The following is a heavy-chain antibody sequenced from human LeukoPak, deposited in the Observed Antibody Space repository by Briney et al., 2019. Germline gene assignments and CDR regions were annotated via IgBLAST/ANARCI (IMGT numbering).Heavy chain of an antibody. J-gene: IGHJ4*02. V-gene: IGHV1-18*01. D-gene: IGHD6-13*01. CDR1: GYSFTSYG. CDR2: ISPNNGNT. Sequence: ASVKVSCKTSGYSFTSYGISWVRLAPGQGLEWMGWISPNNGNTNYAQKLQGRATMTTDTSTSTVYMELRSLTSDDTAVYYCARVSVSGSWNCFDYWGQGTLVTVSS. CDR3: ARVSVSGSWNCFDY.